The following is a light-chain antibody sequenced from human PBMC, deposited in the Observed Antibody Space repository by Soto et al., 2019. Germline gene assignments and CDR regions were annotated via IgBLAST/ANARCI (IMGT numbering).Light chain of an antibody. CDR1: QGISSF. Sequence: IQLTQSPSSLSASVGYRVTITCRASQGISSFLAWYQQKPVKAPKLLIYAASTLRTGVPSRFSGSRSGPDFTLTFNSLQPEDFASYYCQQLDIYPITFGHGTRVEVK. J-gene: IGKJ5*01. CDR3: QQLDIYPIT. V-gene: IGKV1-9*01. CDR2: AAS.